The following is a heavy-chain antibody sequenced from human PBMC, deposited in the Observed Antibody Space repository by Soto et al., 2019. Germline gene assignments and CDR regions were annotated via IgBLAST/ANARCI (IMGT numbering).Heavy chain of an antibody. D-gene: IGHD3-9*01. CDR2: ISYDGNTQ. CDR1: GFIFSGYA. V-gene: IGHV3-30-3*01. Sequence: QVQLVESGGGVVQPGGSLRLSCAASGFIFSGYAMHWVRQAPGKGLEWVAVISYDGNTQYYADSVKGRFTVSRDNSNNSLYVEMNNLRDEDTTMYYCVKETNAYEINFWGQGTLVTVSP. CDR3: VKETNAYEINF. J-gene: IGHJ4*02.